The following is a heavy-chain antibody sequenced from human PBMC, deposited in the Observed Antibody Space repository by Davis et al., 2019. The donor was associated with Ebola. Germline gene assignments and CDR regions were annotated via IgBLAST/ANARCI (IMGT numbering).Heavy chain of an antibody. CDR1: AGTFSSYA. J-gene: IGHJ6*03. CDR3: ARIRHEKGYYYYYMDV. Sequence: ASVKVSCKASAGTFSSYAISWVRQAPGQGLEWMGWMNPDNGDAVYAPQFQGRVTMTVDTSTSTAYMELRSLRSEDTAVYYCARIRHEKGYYYYYMDVWGKGTMVTVS. D-gene: IGHD3-3*02. V-gene: IGHV1-8*02. CDR2: MNPDNGDA.